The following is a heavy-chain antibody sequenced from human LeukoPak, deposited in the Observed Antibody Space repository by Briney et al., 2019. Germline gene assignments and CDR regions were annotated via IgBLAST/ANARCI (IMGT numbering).Heavy chain of an antibody. CDR1: SYSFTRYG. J-gene: IGHJ6*03. CDR3: ARSGAFYSGSYYNVDYYYMDV. CDR2: ISGYNGNT. D-gene: IGHD3-10*01. V-gene: IGHV1-18*01. Sequence: ASVKVSCKASSYSFTRYGISWVRQAPGQGLEWMGWISGYNGNTNYAQKFLGRVSMTADTSTSTAYMELRSLTSDDTAVYYCARSGAFYSGSYYNVDYYYMDVWGKGTTVTISS.